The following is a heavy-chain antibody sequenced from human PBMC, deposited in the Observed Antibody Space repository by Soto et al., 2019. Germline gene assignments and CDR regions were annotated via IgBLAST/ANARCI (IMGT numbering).Heavy chain of an antibody. Sequence: QVPVVESGGGVVQPGRSLRLSCVASGFTFSNFGMHWVRQAPGKGLEWVAVIWHDGKNKYYADSAEGRFTVSRDNSKNTLFLQMNRLTAEDTAVYYCARDPGQDEAMDYWGQGTLVTVSS. CDR1: GFTFSNFG. V-gene: IGHV3-33*02. CDR3: ARDPGQDEAMDY. CDR2: IWHDGKNK. J-gene: IGHJ4*02.